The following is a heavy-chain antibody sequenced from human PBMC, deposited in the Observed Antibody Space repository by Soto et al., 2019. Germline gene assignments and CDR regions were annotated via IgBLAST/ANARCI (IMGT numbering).Heavy chain of an antibody. Sequence: LRLSCAASGFTVSSKYMTLFRQAPGKGLEWVSLSQSGGTTYYADSVKGRFTISRDNSKNTLHLQMNSLRAEDTAVYYCAKDDGSGWPAPTPVDYWGQGTLVTVSS. CDR2: SQSGGTT. V-gene: IGHV3-53*01. CDR3: AKDDGSGWPAPTPVDY. J-gene: IGHJ4*02. D-gene: IGHD6-19*01. CDR1: GFTVSSKY.